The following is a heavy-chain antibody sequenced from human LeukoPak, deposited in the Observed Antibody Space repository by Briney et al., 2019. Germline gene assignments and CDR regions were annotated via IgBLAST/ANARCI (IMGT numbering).Heavy chain of an antibody. Sequence: GGSLRLSCAASGFTFSSYAMHWVRQAPGKGLEWVAVISYDGSNKYYADSVKGRFTISRDNSKNTLYLQMNSLRAEDTAVYYCARKDWGYYYYYGMDVWGQGTTVTVSS. J-gene: IGHJ6*02. CDR3: ARKDWGYYYYYGMDV. V-gene: IGHV3-30-3*01. CDR2: ISYDGSNK. CDR1: GFTFSSYA. D-gene: IGHD3/OR15-3a*01.